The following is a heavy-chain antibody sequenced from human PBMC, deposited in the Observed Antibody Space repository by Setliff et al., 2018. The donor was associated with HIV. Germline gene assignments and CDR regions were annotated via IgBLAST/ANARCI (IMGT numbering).Heavy chain of an antibody. CDR1: GGSFSNYY. D-gene: IGHD4-17*01. V-gene: IGHV4-34*01. CDR3: ASFLVTTVTNQDY. J-gene: IGHJ4*02. CDR2: LSPSGTT. Sequence: SETLSLTGTVYGGSFSNYYTNWIRQPPGKGLEWIGELSPSGTTRSSPSLKSRVTISLDTSKNQFSLKLTSVTAADTAIYYCASFLVTTVTNQDYWGQGTPVTVSS.